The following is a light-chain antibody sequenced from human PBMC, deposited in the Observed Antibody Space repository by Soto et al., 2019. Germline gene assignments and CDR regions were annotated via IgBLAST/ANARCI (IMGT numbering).Light chain of an antibody. CDR1: QSVASGY. Sequence: EVGVYTSPGALSLPQGESATLSCGASQSVASGYLAWYQQRPGQAPRLLIYGASYRATGIPDRFSGSGSGTDFTLSISSLQSEDFAVYYCQQYDNWPRTFGQGTMVDIK. J-gene: IGKJ1*01. CDR3: QQYDNWPRT. CDR2: GAS. V-gene: IGKV3-20*01.